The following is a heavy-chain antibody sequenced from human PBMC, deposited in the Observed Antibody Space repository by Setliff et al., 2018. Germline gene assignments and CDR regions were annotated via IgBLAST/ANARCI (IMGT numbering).Heavy chain of an antibody. Sequence: SETLSLTCTVSGDSISTNSYYWGWIRQPPGKGLEWIGSISSSGSTTYNPSVKSRVTISLDTSKNHFSLKLTSVTAADTAVYYCARGSYYDSSGYSPDFFDYWGQGTLVTVSS. D-gene: IGHD3-22*01. CDR3: ARGSYYDSSGYSPDFFDY. J-gene: IGHJ4*02. CDR1: GDSISTNSYY. CDR2: ISSSGST. V-gene: IGHV4-39*02.